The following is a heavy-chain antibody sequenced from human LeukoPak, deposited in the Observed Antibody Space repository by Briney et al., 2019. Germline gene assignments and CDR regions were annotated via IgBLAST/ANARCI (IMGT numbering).Heavy chain of an antibody. CDR3: ARASPLRYFDWDLDY. V-gene: IGHV3-64*01. CDR1: GFTFSSYA. D-gene: IGHD3-9*01. Sequence: PGGSLRLSCAASGFTFSSYAMHWVRQAPGEELEYVSAISSNGGSTYYANSVKGRFTISRDNSKNTLYLQMGSLRAEDMAVYYCARASPLRYFDWDLDYWGQGTLVTVSS. CDR2: ISSNGGST. J-gene: IGHJ4*02.